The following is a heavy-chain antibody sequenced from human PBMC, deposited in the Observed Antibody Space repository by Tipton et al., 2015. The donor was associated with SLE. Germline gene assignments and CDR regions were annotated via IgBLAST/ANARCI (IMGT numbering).Heavy chain of an antibody. D-gene: IGHD2-21*02. CDR2: IYYSGST. V-gene: IGHV4-39*07. CDR3: ARVAFCGGDCYSGYFQH. J-gene: IGHJ1*01. Sequence: TLSLTCAVYGGSFSSSSYYWGWIRQPPGKGLEWIGSIYYSGSTYYNPSLKSRVTISVDTSKNQFSLKLSPVTAADTAVYYCARVAFCGGDCYSGYFQHWGQGTLVTVSS. CDR1: GGSFSSSSYY.